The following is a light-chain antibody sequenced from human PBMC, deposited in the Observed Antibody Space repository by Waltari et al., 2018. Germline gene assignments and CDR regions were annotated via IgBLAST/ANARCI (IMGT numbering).Light chain of an antibody. J-gene: IGLJ1*01. Sequence: SYELTQPPSVSVSPGQTASITCSGDKLGDKYASWYQQQPGQPPVLVIYQDSKRPSGIPERFAGSKCANTATLSISGTQAMDEADYDCQAWDSSTAYVFGTGTKVT. CDR1: KLGDKY. CDR2: QDS. CDR3: QAWDSSTAYV. V-gene: IGLV3-1*01.